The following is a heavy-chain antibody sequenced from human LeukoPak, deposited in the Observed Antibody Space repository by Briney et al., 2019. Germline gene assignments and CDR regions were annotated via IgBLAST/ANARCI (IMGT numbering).Heavy chain of an antibody. CDR2: INHSGST. V-gene: IGHV4-34*01. J-gene: IGHJ4*02. D-gene: IGHD6-13*01. CDR3: ARRREELQLSYYFDY. Sequence: SETLSLTCAVYGGSFSGYYWSWIRQPPGKGLEWIGEINHSGSTNYNPSLKSRVTISVDTSKNQFSLKLSSVTAADTAVYYCARRREELQLSYYFDYWGQGTLVTVSS. CDR1: GGSFSGYY.